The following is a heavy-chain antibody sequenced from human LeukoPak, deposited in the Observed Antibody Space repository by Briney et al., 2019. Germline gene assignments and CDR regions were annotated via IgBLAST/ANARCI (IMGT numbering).Heavy chain of an antibody. CDR1: GFTFDDYA. CDR3: AKDRGRYSSGLGPSDAFDI. V-gene: IGHV3-9*01. Sequence: PGGSLRLSCAASGFTFDDYAMHWVRQAPGKGLEWVSGISWNSGSIGYADSVKGRFTISRDNAKNSLYLQMNSLRAEDTALYYCAKDRGRYSSGLGPSDAFDIWGQGTMVTVSS. D-gene: IGHD6-19*01. J-gene: IGHJ3*02. CDR2: ISWNSGSI.